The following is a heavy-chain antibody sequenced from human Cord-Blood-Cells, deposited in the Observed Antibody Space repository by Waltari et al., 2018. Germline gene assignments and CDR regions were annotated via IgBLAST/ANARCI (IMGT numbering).Heavy chain of an antibody. Sequence: QVQLQESGPGLVKPSETLSLTCTVSGGSLSSYYWRWIRKPPGKGLEWIGYIYYSGSTNYNPSLKSRVTISVDTSKNQFSLKLSSVTAADTAVYYCARLGEYSSGWYVVYWGQGTLVTVSS. V-gene: IGHV4-59*08. CDR3: ARLGEYSSGWYVVY. CDR2: IYYSGST. D-gene: IGHD6-19*01. CDR1: GGSLSSYY. J-gene: IGHJ4*02.